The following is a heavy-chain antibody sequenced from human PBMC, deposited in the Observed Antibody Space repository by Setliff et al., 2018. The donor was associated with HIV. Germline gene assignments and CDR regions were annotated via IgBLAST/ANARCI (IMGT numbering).Heavy chain of an antibody. CDR1: GFNFMFFA. Sequence: GGSLRLSCTAPGFNFMFFAMSWVRQAPGKGLEWVSGISGSNSRTDYVDSVKGRFTISRDKPKNTLYLQLNSLRAEDTAVYYCAKHECSGGCYYYMDVWGKGIMVTVSS. J-gene: IGHJ6*03. CDR3: AKHECSGGCYYYMDV. D-gene: IGHD2-15*01. CDR2: ISGSNSRT. V-gene: IGHV3-23*01.